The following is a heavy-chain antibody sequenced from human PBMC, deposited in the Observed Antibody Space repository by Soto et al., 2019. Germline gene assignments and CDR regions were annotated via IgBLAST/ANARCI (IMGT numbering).Heavy chain of an antibody. CDR3: AKDLHVGVTAMPDY. V-gene: IGHV3-30*18. Sequence: RLSCAASGFTFSSYGMNWVRQAPGKGLEWVAFISYDGNKKSYADSVKGRFTISRDNSKNTLYLQMNSLRTEDTAVYYCAKDLHVGVTAMPDYWRQRTLVTVSS. CDR1: GFTFSSYG. J-gene: IGHJ4*02. D-gene: IGHD2-21*02. CDR2: ISYDGNKK.